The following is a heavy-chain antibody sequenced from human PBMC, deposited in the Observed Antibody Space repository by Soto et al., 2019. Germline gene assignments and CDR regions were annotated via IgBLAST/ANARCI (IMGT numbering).Heavy chain of an antibody. D-gene: IGHD3-22*01. CDR2: IYSGGRT. CDR3: ARDRVESGYPEYFQH. J-gene: IGHJ1*01. V-gene: IGHV3-53*01. Sequence: EVQLVESGGGLIQPGGSLRLSCAASGFTVSSNYMSWVRQAPGKGLEWVSVIYSGGRTYYADSVTGRFTISRDNSKNTLYLQMNSLRAEDTAVYYCARDRVESGYPEYFQHWGQGTLVTVSS. CDR1: GFTVSSNY.